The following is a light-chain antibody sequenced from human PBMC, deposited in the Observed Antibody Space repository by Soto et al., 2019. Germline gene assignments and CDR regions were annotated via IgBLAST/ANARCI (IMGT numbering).Light chain of an antibody. Sequence: EILLTQSPDSLSLSPGYRATLSCRASQSFSSTFFAWYQQKAGQAPRLLIYGASSSATGIPVRFSGSGSGTDFTLTISRLEPEDFAVYYSQQYASSVTFGQGTKVEIK. J-gene: IGKJ1*01. CDR3: QQYASSVT. CDR1: QSFSSTF. CDR2: GAS. V-gene: IGKV3-20*01.